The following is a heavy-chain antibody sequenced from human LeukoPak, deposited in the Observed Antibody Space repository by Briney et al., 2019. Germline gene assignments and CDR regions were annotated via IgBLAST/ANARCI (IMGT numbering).Heavy chain of an antibody. J-gene: IGHJ4*02. V-gene: IGHV3-30*04. Sequence: GRSLRLSCAASGFTFSSYAMHWVRQAPGKGLEWVAVISYDGSNKYYADSVKGRFTISRDNSKDTLYLQMNSLRAEDTAVYYCARDPPSREGYYFHYWGQGPLVTVSS. CDR1: GFTFSSYA. CDR3: ARDPPSREGYYFHY. CDR2: ISYDGSNK.